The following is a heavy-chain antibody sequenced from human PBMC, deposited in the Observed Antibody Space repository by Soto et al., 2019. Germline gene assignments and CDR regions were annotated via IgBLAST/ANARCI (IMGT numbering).Heavy chain of an antibody. J-gene: IGHJ4*02. D-gene: IGHD6-25*01. CDR2: ISFDGKNR. CDR3: AKGAQAAAVLDH. CDR1: GFTFSLYG. Sequence: QVQLLESGGGVVQPGRSLKLSCTTSGFTFSLYGMHWVRQAPGKGLEWLAFISFDGKNRYYADSVKGRFTISRDNSKTTLFLQMSNFRADATAVYFCAKGAQAAAVLDHWGQGALVTVAS. V-gene: IGHV3-30*18.